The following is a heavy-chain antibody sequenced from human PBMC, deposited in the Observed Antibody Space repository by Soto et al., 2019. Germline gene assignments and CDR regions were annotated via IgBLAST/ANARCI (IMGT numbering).Heavy chain of an antibody. Sequence: SETLSLTCTVSGGTISSGGYSWSWIRQPPGKGLEWIGYIYHSGGAYYNPSLKSRVTISVDRSKNQFSLKLSSVTAADTAVYYCARAEGYCISTSCLYNWFDPWGQGTLVTVSS. CDR1: GGTISSGGYS. D-gene: IGHD2-2*01. J-gene: IGHJ5*02. CDR3: ARAEGYCISTSCLYNWFDP. V-gene: IGHV4-30-2*01. CDR2: IYHSGGA.